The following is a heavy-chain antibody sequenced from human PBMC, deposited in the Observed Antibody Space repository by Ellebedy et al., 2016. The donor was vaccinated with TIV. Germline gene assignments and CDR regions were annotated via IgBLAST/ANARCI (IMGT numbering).Heavy chain of an antibody. CDR1: GASISRYY. J-gene: IGHJ4*02. CDR2: MSYSGSS. CDR3: ARTFYYHSSGYPLFDY. V-gene: IGHV4-59*08. D-gene: IGHD3-22*01. Sequence: MPSETLSLTCNVSGASISRYYWSWIRQPPGKGLEWIGYMSYSGSSNYNPSLKSRVTISVDTSKNQFSLKLKSVTAADTAVYYCARTFYYHSSGYPLFDYWGQGTLVSVSS.